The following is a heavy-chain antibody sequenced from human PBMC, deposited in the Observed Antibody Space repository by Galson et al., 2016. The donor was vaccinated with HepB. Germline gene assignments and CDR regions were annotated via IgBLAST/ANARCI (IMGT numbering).Heavy chain of an antibody. CDR3: AKERGWYGGPNYGS. D-gene: IGHD2-15*01. Sequence: SLRLSCASSGFTFRYNAMTWVRRAPGKGLEWVSDISGAGGTTHYADSVKGRFTISRDNSRDTLYLQMDRLRAADTAVYYCAKERGWYGGPNYGSWGQGTLVTVPS. CDR1: GFTFRYNA. J-gene: IGHJ5*02. V-gene: IGHV3-23*01. CDR2: ISGAGGTT.